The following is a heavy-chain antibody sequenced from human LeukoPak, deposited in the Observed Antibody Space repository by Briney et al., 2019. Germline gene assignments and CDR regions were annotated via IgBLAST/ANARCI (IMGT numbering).Heavy chain of an antibody. V-gene: IGHV4-4*07. Sequence: SETLSLTFAVSGGSIRSYPWSWIRQPAGEGLEWLGRISSSGSTNYNPSLKSRITMSVDTSKNHFSLILTSVTAADTAMYYCAKRGAEGAIHWYFDLWGRGTLVTVSS. CDR2: ISSSGST. CDR1: GGSIRSYP. D-gene: IGHD4/OR15-4a*01. CDR3: AKRGAEGAIHWYFDL. J-gene: IGHJ2*01.